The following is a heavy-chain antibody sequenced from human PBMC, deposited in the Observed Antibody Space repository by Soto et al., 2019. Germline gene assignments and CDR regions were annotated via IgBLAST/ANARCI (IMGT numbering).Heavy chain of an antibody. V-gene: IGHV4-39*01. CDR1: SGSISSSSYY. Sequence: QLQLQESGPGLVKPSETLSLTCTVSSGSISSSSYYWGWIRQPPGKGLEWIGSLYYSGGTYYNPSIKRRVTIPIDPSKNQFSLKLSSFNAADTTVYYCASQTKSFCDYDSWGQGTLVIVSS. CDR3: ASQTKSFCDYDS. D-gene: IGHD3-3*01. J-gene: IGHJ5*02. CDR2: LYYSGGT.